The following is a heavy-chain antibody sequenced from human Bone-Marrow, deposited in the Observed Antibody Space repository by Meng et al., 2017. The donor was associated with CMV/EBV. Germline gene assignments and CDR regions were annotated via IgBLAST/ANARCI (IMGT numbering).Heavy chain of an antibody. CDR3: AKDLGAEGDMDV. D-gene: IGHD3-16*01. CDR2: ISYDGSNK. Sequence: GESLKISCAASGFTFSSYAMHWVRRAPGKGLEWVAVISYDGSNKYYADSVKGRFTISRDNSKNTLYLQMNSLRADDTALYYCAKDLGAEGDMDVWGQGTTVTGYS. J-gene: IGHJ6*01. V-gene: IGHV3-30-3*01. CDR1: GFTFSSYA.